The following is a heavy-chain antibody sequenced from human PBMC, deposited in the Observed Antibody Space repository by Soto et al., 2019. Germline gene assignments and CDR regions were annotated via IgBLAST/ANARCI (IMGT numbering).Heavy chain of an antibody. CDR3: ARGLGASWLFWYFDL. CDR1: GFTFGSSE. V-gene: IGHV3-48*03. CDR2: ISSSDGTI. Sequence: PGGSLRLSCAASGFTFGSSEMNWVRQAPGKGLEWVSYISSSDGTIHYADSVKGRFTISRDNAKNSLYLQMNSLQVEDTAVYYCARGLGASWLFWYFDLWGRGTRVTVSS. J-gene: IGHJ2*01. D-gene: IGHD2-2*01.